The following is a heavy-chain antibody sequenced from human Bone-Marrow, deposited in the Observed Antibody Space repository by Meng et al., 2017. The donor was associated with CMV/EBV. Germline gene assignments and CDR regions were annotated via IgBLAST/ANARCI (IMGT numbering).Heavy chain of an antibody. V-gene: IGHV3-9*03. J-gene: IGHJ4*02. D-gene: IGHD3-10*01. Sequence: GGSLRLSCAASGFTFDDYAMHWVRRVPGKGLEWVSGISWNSVGIGYADSVKGRFTISRDNAKNSLYLQLNSLRVEDMALYYCVRARSYYAFDYWAQGILVTFSS. CDR1: GFTFDDYA. CDR2: ISWNSVGI. CDR3: VRARSYYAFDY.